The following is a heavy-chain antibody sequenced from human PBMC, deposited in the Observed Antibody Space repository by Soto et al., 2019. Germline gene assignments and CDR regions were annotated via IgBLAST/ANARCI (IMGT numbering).Heavy chain of an antibody. J-gene: IGHJ6*02. V-gene: IGHV3-33*01. D-gene: IGHD3-16*01. CDR1: GFTFSSYG. CDR2: IWYDGSNK. Sequence: GGSLRLSCAASGFTFSSYGMHWVRQAPGKGLEWVAVIWYDGSNKYYADSVKGRFTISRDNSKNTLYLQMNSLRAEDTAVYYCARDLPFEIGLGMDVWGQGTTVTVSS. CDR3: ARDLPFEIGLGMDV.